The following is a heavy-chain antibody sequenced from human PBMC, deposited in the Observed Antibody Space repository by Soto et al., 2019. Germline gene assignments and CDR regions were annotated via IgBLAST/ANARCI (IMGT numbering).Heavy chain of an antibody. CDR3: ARNRRYNRNNVHPHAPYDGMHV. Sequence: ASGKVSCKASGYTFTSYGISWVRQAPGQGLEWMGWISAYNGNTNYAQKLQGRVTMTTDTSTSTAYMELRSLRYDDTAVYYCARNRRYNRNNVHPHAPYDGMHVWGQGTTVTVSS. J-gene: IGHJ6*02. CDR2: ISAYNGNT. CDR1: GYTFTSYG. D-gene: IGHD1-20*01. V-gene: IGHV1-18*01.